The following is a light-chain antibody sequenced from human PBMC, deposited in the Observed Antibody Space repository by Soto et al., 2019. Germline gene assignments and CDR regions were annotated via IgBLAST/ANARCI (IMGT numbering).Light chain of an antibody. CDR1: QSISSW. J-gene: IGKJ1*01. CDR2: VAS. CDR3: QQYTSDARA. Sequence: DIQMTQSPSTLSASVGDRVTITCRASQSISSWLACYQQKPGKAPKLLSYVASNLGSAGPSRFICIGSGTDYTFTISALQPDHFTTHFCQQYTSDARAFGQGTKVDIK. V-gene: IGKV1-5*01.